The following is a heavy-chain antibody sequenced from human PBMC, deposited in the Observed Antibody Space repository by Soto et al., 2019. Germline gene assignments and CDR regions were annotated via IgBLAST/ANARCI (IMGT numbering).Heavy chain of an antibody. CDR3: ARVPFRDIVVVPAATFDY. Sequence: GASVKVSCKASGYIFTSYGISWVRQAPGQGLEWMGWISAYNGNTNYAQKLQGRVTMTTDTSTSTAYMELRSLRSDDTAVYYCARVPFRDIVVVPAATFDYWGQGTLVTVSS. CDR1: GYIFTSYG. CDR2: ISAYNGNT. V-gene: IGHV1-18*01. J-gene: IGHJ4*02. D-gene: IGHD2-2*01.